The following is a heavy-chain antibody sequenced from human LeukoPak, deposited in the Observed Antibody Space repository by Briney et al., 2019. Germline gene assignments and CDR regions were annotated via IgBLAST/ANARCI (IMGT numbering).Heavy chain of an antibody. D-gene: IGHD6-13*01. CDR1: GLTFSSYS. CDR2: ISSSSSYI. J-gene: IGHJ4*02. CDR3: ARGGIAAAGTFDY. Sequence: PGGSLRLSCAASGLTFSSYSMNWVRQAPGKGLEWVSSISSSSSYIYYADSVKGRFTISRDNAKNSLYLQMNSLRAEDTAVYYCARGGIAAAGTFDYWGQGTLVTVSS. V-gene: IGHV3-21*01.